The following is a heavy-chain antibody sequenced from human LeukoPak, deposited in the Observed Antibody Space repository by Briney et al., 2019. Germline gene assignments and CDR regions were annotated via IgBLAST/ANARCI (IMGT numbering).Heavy chain of an antibody. J-gene: IGHJ5*02. Sequence: SETLSLTCTVSGGSISSSSYYWGWIRQPRGKGLEWIGSIYYSGSTYYNPSLKSRVTISVDRSKNQFSLKLSSATAADTAVYYCARVRTNYYDSSGYQNWFDPWGQGTLVTVSS. CDR1: GGSISSSSYY. D-gene: IGHD3-22*01. CDR3: ARVRTNYYDSSGYQNWFDP. V-gene: IGHV4-39*07. CDR2: IYYSGST.